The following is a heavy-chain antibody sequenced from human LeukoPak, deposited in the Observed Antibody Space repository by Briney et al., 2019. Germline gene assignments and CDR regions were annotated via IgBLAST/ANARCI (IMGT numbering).Heavy chain of an antibody. CDR2: ISSNGLST. V-gene: IGHV3-64D*06. CDR1: GFTFSSYW. J-gene: IGHJ4*02. D-gene: IGHD1-14*01. CDR3: VKGQTTWLDY. Sequence: HPGGSLRLSCAASGFTFSSYWMHWVRQAPGKGLEYVSTISSNGLSTYYADSMKGRFTISRDNSKNTLFLQMSSLRVEDTAVYYCVKGQTTWLDYWGQGTLVTVSS.